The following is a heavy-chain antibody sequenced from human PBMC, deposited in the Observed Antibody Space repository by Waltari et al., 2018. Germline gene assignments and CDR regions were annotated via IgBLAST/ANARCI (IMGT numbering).Heavy chain of an antibody. CDR2: IYHSGST. CDR1: GYAISSGYY. V-gene: IGHV4-38-2*02. Sequence: QVQLQESGPGLVKPSEPLSLTCTGSGYAISSGYYLGWIRQPPRKGLEWIGSIYHSGSTYYNPSLKSRVTISVDTSKNQFSLKLSSVTAADTAVYYCARDRTTIFGVVITVFDYWGQGTLVTVSS. CDR3: ARDRTTIFGVVITVFDY. J-gene: IGHJ4*02. D-gene: IGHD3-3*01.